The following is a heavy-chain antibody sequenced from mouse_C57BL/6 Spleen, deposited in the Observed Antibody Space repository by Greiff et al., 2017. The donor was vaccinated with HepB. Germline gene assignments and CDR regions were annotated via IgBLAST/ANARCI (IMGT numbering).Heavy chain of an antibody. Sequence: QVQLQQPGAELVKPGASVKLSCKASGYTFTSYWMHWVKQRPGQGLEWIGMIHPNSGRTNYNEKFKSKATLTVDKSSSTAYMQLSSLTSEDSAVYYCARDYYGSSYNWGQGTTLTVSS. V-gene: IGHV1-64*01. CDR1: GYTFTSYW. CDR3: ARDYYGSSYN. CDR2: IHPNSGRT. D-gene: IGHD1-1*01. J-gene: IGHJ2*01.